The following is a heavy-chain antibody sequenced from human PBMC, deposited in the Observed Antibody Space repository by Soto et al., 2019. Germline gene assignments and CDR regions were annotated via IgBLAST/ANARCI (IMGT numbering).Heavy chain of an antibody. D-gene: IGHD2-15*01. Sequence: QVQLQESGPGLVKPSETLSLTCTVSGDFLSSYYWSWIRQSPVKGLEWIGYIYYSGITNYNASLRGRVTMSVDTSKNQFSLKLNSVTAADTAVYYCAGGGCSGGSCQALDYWGQGTLVTVSS. CDR1: GDFLSSYY. CDR3: AGGGCSGGSCQALDY. CDR2: IYYSGIT. V-gene: IGHV4-59*01. J-gene: IGHJ4*02.